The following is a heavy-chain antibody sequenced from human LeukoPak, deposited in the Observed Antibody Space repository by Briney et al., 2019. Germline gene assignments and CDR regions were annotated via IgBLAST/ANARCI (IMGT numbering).Heavy chain of an antibody. CDR3: ARVGIQLWLFPFDY. Sequence: GGSLRLSCAASGFTFSSYSMNWVRQAPGKGLEWVSYISSSSTIYYADSVKGRFTISRDNAKNSLYLQMNSLRAEDTAVYYCARVGIQLWLFPFDYWGQGTLVTVSS. V-gene: IGHV3-48*01. D-gene: IGHD5-18*01. CDR1: GFTFSSYS. CDR2: ISSSSTI. J-gene: IGHJ4*02.